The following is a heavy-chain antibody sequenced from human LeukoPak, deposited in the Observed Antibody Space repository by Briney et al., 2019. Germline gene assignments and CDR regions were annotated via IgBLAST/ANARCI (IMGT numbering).Heavy chain of an antibody. Sequence: GGFLRLSCAASGFTFSSYWMSWVRQAPGKGLEWVANIKQDGSEKYYVDSVKGRFTISRDNAKNSLYLQMNSLRAEDTAVYYCARAQGLVGGYYRTYYFDYWGQGTLVTVSS. D-gene: IGHD3-22*01. J-gene: IGHJ4*02. CDR2: IKQDGSEK. CDR3: ARAQGLVGGYYRTYYFDY. CDR1: GFTFSSYW. V-gene: IGHV3-7*01.